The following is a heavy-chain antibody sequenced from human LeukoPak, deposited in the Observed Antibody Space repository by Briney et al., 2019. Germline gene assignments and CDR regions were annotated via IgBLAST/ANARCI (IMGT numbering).Heavy chain of an antibody. J-gene: IGHJ4*02. V-gene: IGHV3-9*01. CDR3: AKAPLTTSGTHYLDY. Sequence: GGSLRLSCAASGFTFGDYNMHWVRQAPGKGLEWASSISWNSGSIGYADSVKGRFTISRDNAKNSLYLQMNSLRAEDTGLYYCAKAPLTTSGTHYLDYWGQGTLVTVS. CDR1: GFTFGDYN. D-gene: IGHD1-26*01. CDR2: ISWNSGSI.